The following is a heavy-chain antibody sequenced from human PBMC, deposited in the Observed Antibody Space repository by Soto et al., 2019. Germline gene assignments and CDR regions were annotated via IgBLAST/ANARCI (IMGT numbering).Heavy chain of an antibody. D-gene: IGHD1-26*01. V-gene: IGHV4-59*01. J-gene: IGHJ3*02. CDR2: IYRSGGA. CDR3: ARDAPYLLDAFEM. CDR1: ADSISSYY. Sequence: QVQLQESGPGLVKPSETLSLTCTVSADSISSYYWSWIRQPPGKGLEWIGYIYRSGGANYNPSLQGRFTTSVDTSKNQISLKLSSVTAADPAVYYCARDAPYLLDAFEMWGQGTVVTVSS.